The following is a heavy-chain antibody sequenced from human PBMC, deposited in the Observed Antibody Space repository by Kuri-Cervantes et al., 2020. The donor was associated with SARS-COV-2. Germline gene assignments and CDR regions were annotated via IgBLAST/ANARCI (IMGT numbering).Heavy chain of an antibody. CDR2: IRSKAYGGTT. D-gene: IGHD4-17*01. CDR3: TTDRGDRYYFDY. CDR1: GFTFGDYA. Sequence: GESLKISCTASGFTFGDYAMSWVRQAPGKGLEWVGFIRSKAYGGTTEYAASVRGRFTISRDDSKSIAYLQMNSLKTEDTAVYYCTTDRGDRYYFDYWGQGTLVTVSS. V-gene: IGHV3-49*04. J-gene: IGHJ4*02.